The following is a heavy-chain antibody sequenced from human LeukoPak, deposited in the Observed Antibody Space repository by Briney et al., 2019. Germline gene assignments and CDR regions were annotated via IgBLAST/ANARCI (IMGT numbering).Heavy chain of an antibody. Sequence: GGSLRLSCAASGFTFSSYAMHWVRQAPGKGLEWVAVISYDGSNKYYADSVKGRFTISRDNSKNTLYLQMNSLRAEDTAVYYCARRQYYYGSGSPTFYYYYGMDVWGQGTTVTVSS. CDR1: GFTFSSYA. D-gene: IGHD3-10*01. J-gene: IGHJ6*02. V-gene: IGHV3-30-3*01. CDR3: ARRQYYYGSGSPTFYYYYGMDV. CDR2: ISYDGSNK.